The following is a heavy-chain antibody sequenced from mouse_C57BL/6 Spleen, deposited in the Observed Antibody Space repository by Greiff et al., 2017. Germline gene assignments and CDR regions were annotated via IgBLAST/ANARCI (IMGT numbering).Heavy chain of an antibody. V-gene: IGHV1-80*01. J-gene: IGHJ2*01. CDR1: GYAFSSYW. CDR3: ARGDYSNYVPFDY. Sequence: QVQLQQSGAELVKPGASVKISCKASGYAFSSYWMNWVKQRPGKGLEWIGQIYPGDGDTNYNGKFKGKATLTADKSSSTADMQLSSLTSEDSAVYFCARGDYSNYVPFDYWGQGTTLTVSS. CDR2: IYPGDGDT. D-gene: IGHD2-5*01.